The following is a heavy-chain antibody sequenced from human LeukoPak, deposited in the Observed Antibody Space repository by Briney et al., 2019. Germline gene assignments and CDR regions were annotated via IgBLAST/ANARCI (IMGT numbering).Heavy chain of an antibody. CDR2: IRYDGSKK. Sequence: PGGSLRLSCAASGFIFSSYGMHWVRQAPGKGLEWVAFIRYDGSKKYYADSVKGRFTISRDNSKNTLYLQMNSLRAEDTAVYYCAKDGEFSPRNYYDVSGYPLFDYWGQGTLVTVSS. D-gene: IGHD3-22*01. CDR1: GFIFSSYG. J-gene: IGHJ4*02. CDR3: AKDGEFSPRNYYDVSGYPLFDY. V-gene: IGHV3-30*02.